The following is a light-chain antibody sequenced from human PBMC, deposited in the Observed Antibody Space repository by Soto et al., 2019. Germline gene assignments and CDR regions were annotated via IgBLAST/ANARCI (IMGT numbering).Light chain of an antibody. V-gene: IGKV1-39*01. Sequence: DIQMTQSPSSLSASVGDRVTITCRASQSTRNNLNWYQQKPGKAPNLLIYAASSLPSGVPSRFSGSGSGTEFTLTISSLKPEDFATYYCQQGDSAPFTFGQGTKLEIK. CDR2: AAS. J-gene: IGKJ2*01. CDR3: QQGDSAPFT. CDR1: QSTRNN.